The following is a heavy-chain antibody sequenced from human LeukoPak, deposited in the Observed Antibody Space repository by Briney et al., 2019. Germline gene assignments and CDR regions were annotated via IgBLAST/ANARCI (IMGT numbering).Heavy chain of an antibody. CDR3: ARLAWSTTDY. V-gene: IGHV3-48*01. CDR1: GFSFSNYS. J-gene: IGHJ4*02. Sequence: PGGSLRLSCAASGFSFSNYSMNWVRQAPGKGLEWVSYISSRSSTIYYVDSVKGRFTISRDNAKNSLYLQLNSLRVEDTAVYYCARLAWSTTDYWGQGTLVTVSS. CDR2: ISSRSSTI. D-gene: IGHD3-3*01.